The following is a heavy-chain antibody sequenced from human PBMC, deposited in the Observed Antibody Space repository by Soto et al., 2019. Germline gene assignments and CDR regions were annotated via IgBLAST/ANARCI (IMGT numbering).Heavy chain of an antibody. CDR1: GFTFSAHY. J-gene: IGHJ4*02. CDR3: ARVSLVGPSGGRYFDY. Sequence: VQLVESGGGLVQPGGSLRLSCAASGFTFSAHYMDWVRQAPGKGLEWVGRIKNKANSYTTEYAASVEGRFTISRADSQNSLYLQMNSLKTEDTAVYYCARVSLVGPSGGRYFDYWGQGSQVAVSS. V-gene: IGHV3-72*01. D-gene: IGHD1-26*01. CDR2: IKNKANSYTT.